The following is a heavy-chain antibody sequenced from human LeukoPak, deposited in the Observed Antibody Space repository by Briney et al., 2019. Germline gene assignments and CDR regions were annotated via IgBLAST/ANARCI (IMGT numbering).Heavy chain of an antibody. D-gene: IGHD3-22*01. CDR3: TRDRPNYYGSDGHYYRRNGDY. V-gene: IGHV3-23*01. J-gene: IGHJ4*02. CDR2: ISSKGELT. CDR1: GFTFSIYA. Sequence: GVSLRLSCAASGFTFSIYAMSWVRQAPGKGLEWVSSISSKGELTFYADSVKGRFTISRDNSESTLYLQINILRAEDTAIYYCTRDRPNYYGSDGHYYRRNGDYWGQGTLVTVSS.